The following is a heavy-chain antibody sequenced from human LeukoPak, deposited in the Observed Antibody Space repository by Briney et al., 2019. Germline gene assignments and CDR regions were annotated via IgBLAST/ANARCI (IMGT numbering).Heavy chain of an antibody. CDR1: GFSFSNYW. J-gene: IGHJ4*02. V-gene: IGHV3-74*01. CDR3: AKGPNYFDS. CDR2: MNGDGSAT. Sequence: PGGSLRLSCAASGFSFSNYWMHWVRQAPGKGLVWVTRMNGDGSATYYADSVQGRFTISRDNATNTLYLQMNSLRAEDTAMYFCAKGPNYFDSWGQGTLVTVSS.